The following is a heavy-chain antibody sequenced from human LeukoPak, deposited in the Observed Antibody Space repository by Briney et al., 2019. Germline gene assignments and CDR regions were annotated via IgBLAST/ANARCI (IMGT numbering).Heavy chain of an antibody. J-gene: IGHJ4*02. CDR3: ARGIVGATAFDY. CDR1: GGSISSYY. D-gene: IGHD1-26*01. CDR2: IYYSGST. Sequence: SETLSLTCTVSGGSISSYYWSWIRQPPGKGLEWIGYIYYSGSTNYNPSLKSRVTISVDTSKNQFSLKLSSVTAADTAVYYCARGIVGATAFDYWGQGTLVTVSS. V-gene: IGHV4-59*08.